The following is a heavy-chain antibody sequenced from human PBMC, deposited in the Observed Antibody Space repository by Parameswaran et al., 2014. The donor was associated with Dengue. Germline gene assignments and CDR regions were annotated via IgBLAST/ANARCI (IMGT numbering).Heavy chain of an antibody. J-gene: IGHJ4*02. CDR3: ARDLESGY. Sequence: VRQMPGKGLEWVSSISSSSSYIYYADSVKGRFTISRDNAKNSLYLQMNSLRAEDTAVYHCARDLESGYWGQGTLVTVSS. CDR2: ISSSSSYI. V-gene: IGHV3-21*01. D-gene: IGHD3-3*01.